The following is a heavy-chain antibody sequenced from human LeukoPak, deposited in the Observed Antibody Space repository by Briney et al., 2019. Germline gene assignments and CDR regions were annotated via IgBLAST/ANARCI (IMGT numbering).Heavy chain of an antibody. Sequence: GGSLRLSCAASGFTFSSYAMSWVRQAPGKGLEWVSAISGSGGSTYYADSVKGRFTISRDNSKNTLYLHMNSLTAEDSAVYYCAKHYADTSTYSYFDLWGQGTLVTVSS. J-gene: IGHJ4*02. CDR1: GFTFSSYA. V-gene: IGHV3-23*01. CDR2: ISGSGGST. D-gene: IGHD3-22*01. CDR3: AKHYADTSTYSYFDL.